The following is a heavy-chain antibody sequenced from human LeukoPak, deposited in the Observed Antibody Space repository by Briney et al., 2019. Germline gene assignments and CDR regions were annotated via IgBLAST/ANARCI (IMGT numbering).Heavy chain of an antibody. Sequence: SQTLSLTCTVSGGSISSGVYYWSWIRQHPGKGLEWIGYIYYSGSTYYNPSLKSRVTISVDTSKNQFSLKLSSVTAADTAVYYCARAGYSSSWVWFDPWGQGTLVTVSS. D-gene: IGHD6-13*01. CDR2: IYYSGST. CDR3: ARAGYSSSWVWFDP. CDR1: GGSISSGVYY. J-gene: IGHJ5*02. V-gene: IGHV4-31*03.